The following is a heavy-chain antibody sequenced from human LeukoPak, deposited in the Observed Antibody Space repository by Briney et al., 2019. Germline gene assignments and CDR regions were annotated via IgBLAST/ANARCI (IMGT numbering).Heavy chain of an antibody. CDR3: ARDGDYDSSGYYFWC. V-gene: IGHV1-18*01. J-gene: IGHJ4*02. CDR1: GYAFTSCG. CDR2: ISAYNGNT. Sequence: ASVKVSCKASGYAFTSCGFSWVRQAPGQGLEWMGWISAYNGNTNYAQKLQGRVTMTTDTSTSTAYMELRSLRSDDTAVYYCARDGDYDSSGYYFWCWGQGTLVTVSS. D-gene: IGHD3-22*01.